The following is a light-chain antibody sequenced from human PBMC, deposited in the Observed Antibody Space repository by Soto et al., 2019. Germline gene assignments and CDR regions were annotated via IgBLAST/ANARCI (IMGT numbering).Light chain of an antibody. J-gene: IGKJ4*01. Sequence: IRVTQSPPTLSASLRYRFTITFRASQTITTWMAWYQQKPGKAPKLLVYDASTLQIGVPSRFSGSGSGTDFTLTISSLQPEDSATYYCLQDYSYPLTFGGGTKVDIK. V-gene: IGKV1-5*01. CDR3: LQDYSYPLT. CDR2: DAS. CDR1: QTITTW.